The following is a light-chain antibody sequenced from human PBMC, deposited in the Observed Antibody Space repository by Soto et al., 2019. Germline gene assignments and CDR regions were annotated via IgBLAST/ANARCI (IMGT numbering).Light chain of an antibody. V-gene: IGKV3-15*01. Sequence: EIVMTQSPATPSVSPGERATLSCRASQSVSSNLAWYQQKPGQAPRLLIYGASTRATGIPPRFSGSGSGTDVDXTSRPLVNQESAVYYCQQRLMWPITFGQGKRLEI. CDR2: GAS. J-gene: IGKJ5*01. CDR3: QQRLMWPIT. CDR1: QSVSSN.